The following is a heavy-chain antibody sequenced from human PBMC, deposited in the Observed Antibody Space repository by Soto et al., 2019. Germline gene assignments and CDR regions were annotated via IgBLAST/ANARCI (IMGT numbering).Heavy chain of an antibody. Sequence: PSETLSLTCTVSGGSISSGDYYWSWIRQPPGKGVEWIGYIYYSGSTYYNPSLKSRITISVDTSKNQFSLKLSSVTAADTAVYYCARERPDGARLDPWGQGTLVTVSS. CDR2: IYYSGST. J-gene: IGHJ5*02. CDR3: ARERPDGARLDP. V-gene: IGHV4-30-4*01. CDR1: GGSISSGDYY. D-gene: IGHD6-6*01.